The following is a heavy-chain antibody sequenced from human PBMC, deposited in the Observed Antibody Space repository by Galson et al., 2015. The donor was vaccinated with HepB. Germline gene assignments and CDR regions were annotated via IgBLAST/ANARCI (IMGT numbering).Heavy chain of an antibody. J-gene: IGHJ6*02. CDR3: ATSDIVATSPTDDYYYYGMDV. Sequence: SLRLSCAASGFTFSSYSMSWVRQAPGKGLEWVSSISSSSSYIYYADSVKGRFTISRDNAKNSLYLQMNSLRAEDTAVYYCATSDIVATSPTDDYYYYGMDVWGQGTTVTVSS. D-gene: IGHD5-12*01. CDR2: ISSSSSYI. CDR1: GFTFSSYS. V-gene: IGHV3-21*01.